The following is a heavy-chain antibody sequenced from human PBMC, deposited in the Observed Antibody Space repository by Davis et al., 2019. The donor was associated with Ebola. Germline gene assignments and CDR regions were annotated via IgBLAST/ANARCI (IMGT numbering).Heavy chain of an antibody. V-gene: IGHV3-7*03. CDR3: ARRSGPPGY. J-gene: IGHJ4*02. Sequence: GGSLRLSCAASAFTFSSYWMSWVRQAPGKGLEWVANIKQDGSEKYYVDSVKGRFTISRDNAKNSLYLQMNSLRAEDTAVYYCARRSGPPGYWGQGTLVTVSS. D-gene: IGHD3-10*01. CDR1: AFTFSSYW. CDR2: IKQDGSEK.